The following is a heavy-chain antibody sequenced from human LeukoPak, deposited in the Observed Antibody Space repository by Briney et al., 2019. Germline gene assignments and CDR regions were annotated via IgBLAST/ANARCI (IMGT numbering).Heavy chain of an antibody. V-gene: IGHV1-69*01. J-gene: IGHJ4*02. D-gene: IGHD1-26*01. Sequence: SVKASCKASGGTFSSYAVSWVRQAPGQGLEWMGGIIPIFGTANYAQKFQGRVTITADESTSTAYMELSNLRSEDTAVYYCARAIVRGYFDYWGQGTLVTASS. CDR3: ARAIVRGYFDY. CDR1: GGTFSSYA. CDR2: IIPIFGTA.